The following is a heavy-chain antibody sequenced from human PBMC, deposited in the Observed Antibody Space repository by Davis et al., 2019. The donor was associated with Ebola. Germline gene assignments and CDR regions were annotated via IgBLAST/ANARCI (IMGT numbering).Heavy chain of an antibody. Sequence: GESLKISCAASGFTFSSYSMNWVRQAPGKGLEWVSSISSSSSYIYYADSVKGRFTISRDNAKNSLYLQMNSLRAEDTAVYYCAKETTVVLLWYFDLWGRGTLVTVSS. D-gene: IGHD4-23*01. CDR1: GFTFSSYS. V-gene: IGHV3-21*04. CDR3: AKETTVVLLWYFDL. CDR2: ISSSSSYI. J-gene: IGHJ2*01.